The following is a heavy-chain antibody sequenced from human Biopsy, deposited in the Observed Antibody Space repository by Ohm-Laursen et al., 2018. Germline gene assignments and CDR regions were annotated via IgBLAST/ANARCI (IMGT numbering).Heavy chain of an antibody. V-gene: IGHV4-39*01. Sequence: GTLSLTCTVSGGSISSSSTYYWAWLRQPPGKGLEWIGSIYNTETTFYNPSLKSRVTISKDTSTNQFSLKVSSVTAADTALYFCARHPTGFWFDPWGHGTLVTVSS. CDR3: ARHPTGFWFDP. CDR1: GGSISSSSTYY. CDR2: IYNTETT. J-gene: IGHJ5*02.